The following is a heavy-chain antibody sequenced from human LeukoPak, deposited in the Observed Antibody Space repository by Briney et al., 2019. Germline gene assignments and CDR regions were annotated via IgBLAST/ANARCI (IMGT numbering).Heavy chain of an antibody. D-gene: IGHD4-17*01. Sequence: ASVKVSCKASGYTFTSYAMHWVRQAPGQSLEWMGWINAGNGNTKYSQKFQGRVTITRDTSASTAYMELSSLRSEDTAVYYCARSTPYGVFDYWGQGTLVTVSS. V-gene: IGHV1-3*01. CDR2: INAGNGNT. J-gene: IGHJ4*02. CDR1: GYTFTSYA. CDR3: ARSTPYGVFDY.